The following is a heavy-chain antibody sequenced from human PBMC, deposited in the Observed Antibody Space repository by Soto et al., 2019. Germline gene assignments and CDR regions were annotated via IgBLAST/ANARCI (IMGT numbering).Heavy chain of an antibody. D-gene: IGHD6-13*01. V-gene: IGHV4-31*03. CDR2: IYYSGST. Sequence: QVQLQESGPGLVKPSQTLSLTCTVSGGSISSGGYYWSWIRQHPGKGLEWIGYIYYSGSTYYNPSLKSRATISVDTSKNQFSLKLSSVTAADTSVYYCARDSHSSSWYENYYYYYGMDVWGQGTTVTVSS. CDR1: GGSISSGGYY. J-gene: IGHJ6*02. CDR3: ARDSHSSSWYENYYYYYGMDV.